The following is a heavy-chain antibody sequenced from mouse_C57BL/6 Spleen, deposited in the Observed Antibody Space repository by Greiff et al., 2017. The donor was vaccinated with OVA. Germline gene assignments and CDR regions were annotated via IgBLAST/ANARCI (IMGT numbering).Heavy chain of an antibody. J-gene: IGHJ1*03. CDR3: ARDGSSSSYWYFDV. V-gene: IGHV1-19*01. Sequence: VQLQQSGPVLVKPGASVKMSCKASGYTFTDYYMNWVKQSHGKSLEWIGVINPYNGGTSYNQKFKGKATLTVDKSSSTAYMELNSLTSEDSAVYYCARDGSSSSYWYFDVWGTGTTVTVSS. CDR1: GYTFTDYY. CDR2: INPYNGGT. D-gene: IGHD1-1*01.